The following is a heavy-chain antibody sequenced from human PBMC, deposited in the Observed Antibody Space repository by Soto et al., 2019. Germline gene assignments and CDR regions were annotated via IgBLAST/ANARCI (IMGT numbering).Heavy chain of an antibody. V-gene: IGHV3-33*01. D-gene: IGHD3-10*01. Sequence: QVQLVESGGGVVQPGRSLRLSCAASRFTFSSYGMHWVRQAPGKGLEWVAVIRYDGRDKNYADSVKGRFTISRDNSKNTLYLQMNSLRAEDTAVYYCARDGRFGDLSWGDHWGQGALVTVSS. CDR2: IRYDGRDK. CDR1: RFTFSSYG. CDR3: ARDGRFGDLSWGDH. J-gene: IGHJ4*02.